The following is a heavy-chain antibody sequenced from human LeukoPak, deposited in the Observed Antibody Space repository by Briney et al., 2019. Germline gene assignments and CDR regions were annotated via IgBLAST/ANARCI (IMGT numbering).Heavy chain of an antibody. V-gene: IGHV3-7*01. CDR1: GFTFSSYG. D-gene: IGHD6-13*01. CDR2: IKQDGSEK. J-gene: IGHJ4*02. Sequence: GGSLRLSCAASGFTFSSYGKPWDRQAPGKGLEWVAKIKQDGSEKYYVDSVKGRFTISRDNAKNSLYLQMYSLRAEDTAVYYCALSRTLDYWGQGTLVAVSS. CDR3: ALSRTLDY.